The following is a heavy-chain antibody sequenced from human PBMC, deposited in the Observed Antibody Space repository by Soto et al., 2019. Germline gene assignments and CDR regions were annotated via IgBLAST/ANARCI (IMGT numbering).Heavy chain of an antibody. J-gene: IGHJ5*01. CDR2: INPSSGGT. V-gene: IGHV1-46*01. CDR1: GYTFTTYY. CDR3: AKGFALSSSWFLAERFLDP. D-gene: IGHD6-13*01. Sequence: GASVKVSCKASGYTFTTYYIHWVRQAPGQGLEWMGMINPSSGGTNDAQKFQGRVTMTRDTSTSTVYMELSSLTSDDTAVFYCAKGFALSSSWFLAERFLDPWGQGTLVTVSS.